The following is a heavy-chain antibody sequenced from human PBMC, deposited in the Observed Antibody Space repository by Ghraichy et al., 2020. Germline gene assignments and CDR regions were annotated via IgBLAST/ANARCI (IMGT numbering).Heavy chain of an antibody. CDR3: ARVGGGYDFGYYYYGMDV. J-gene: IGHJ6*02. CDR2: ISSSSSYI. CDR1: GFTFSSYS. V-gene: IGHV3-21*01. Sequence: GGSLRLSCAASGFTFSSYSMNWVHQAPGKGLEWVSSISSSSSYIYYADSVKGRFTISRDNAKNSLYLQMNSLRAEDTAVYYCARVGGGYDFGYYYYGMDVWGQGTTVTVAS. D-gene: IGHD5-12*01.